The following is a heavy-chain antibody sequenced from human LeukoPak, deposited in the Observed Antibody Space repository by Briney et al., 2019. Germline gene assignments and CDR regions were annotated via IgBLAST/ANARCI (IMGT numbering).Heavy chain of an antibody. CDR1: GYTFTSYG. Sequence: ASVKVSCKASGYTFTSYGISWVRQAPGQGLEWMGWISAYNGNTNYAQKLQGRVTMTTDTSTSTAYTELRSLRSDDTAVYYCARGHPSSSGWYYFDYWGQGTLVTVSS. D-gene: IGHD6-19*01. CDR2: ISAYNGNT. V-gene: IGHV1-18*04. J-gene: IGHJ4*02. CDR3: ARGHPSSSGWYYFDY.